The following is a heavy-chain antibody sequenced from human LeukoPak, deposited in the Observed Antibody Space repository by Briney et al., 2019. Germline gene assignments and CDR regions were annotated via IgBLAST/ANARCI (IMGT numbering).Heavy chain of an antibody. V-gene: IGHV4-61*01. D-gene: IGHD3-16*01. CDR3: ARDRGYAYFIDY. CDR2: IFYSGST. CDR1: GGSVSSGTYY. Sequence: SETLSPTCTVSGGSVSSGTYYWSWIRQPPGKGLEWIGYIFYSGSTNYNPSLKSRVTISVDTSKNQFSLKLSSVTAADTAVYYCARDRGYAYFIDYWGQGTRVTVSS. J-gene: IGHJ4*02.